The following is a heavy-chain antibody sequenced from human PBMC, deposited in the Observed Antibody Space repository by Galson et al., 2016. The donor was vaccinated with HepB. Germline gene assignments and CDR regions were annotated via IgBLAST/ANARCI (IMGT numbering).Heavy chain of an antibody. D-gene: IGHD2-2*01. Sequence: SLRLSCAASGFTFSSYAMSWVRQAPGKGLEWVSVISGSGASTYYADSVKGRFTISRDNSKNTLYLQVNSLRAEDTAVYYCARAPVTSTTCCYYFDYWGQGTLITVSS. CDR2: ISGSGAST. V-gene: IGHV3-23*01. J-gene: IGHJ4*02. CDR3: ARAPVTSTTCCYYFDY. CDR1: GFTFSSYA.